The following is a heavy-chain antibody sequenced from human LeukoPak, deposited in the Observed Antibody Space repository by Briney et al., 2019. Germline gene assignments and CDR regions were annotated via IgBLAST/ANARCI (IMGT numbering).Heavy chain of an antibody. J-gene: IGHJ5*02. CDR1: GFTFSSYW. CDR3: ARHPDYYGSGSPSFDP. Sequence: PGGSLRLSCAASGFTFSSYWMSWVRQAPGKGLDWVANIKQDGSEKYYVDSVKGRFTISRDNAKNSLYLQMNSLRAEDTAVYYCARHPDYYGSGSPSFDPWGQGTLVTVSS. V-gene: IGHV3-7*01. D-gene: IGHD3-10*01. CDR2: IKQDGSEK.